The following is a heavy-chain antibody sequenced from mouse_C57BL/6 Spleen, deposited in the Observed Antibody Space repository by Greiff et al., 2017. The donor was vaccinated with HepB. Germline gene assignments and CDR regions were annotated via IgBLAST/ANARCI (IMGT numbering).Heavy chain of an antibody. CDR1: GYTFTSYW. CDR3: TRSRTGTVVADY. J-gene: IGHJ2*01. Sequence: VQLQQSGTVLARPGASVKMSCKTSGYTFTSYWMHWVKQRPGQGLEWIGAIYPGNSDTSYNQKFKGKAKLTAVTSASTAYMELSSLTNEDSAVYYCTRSRTGTVVADYWGQGTTLTVSS. CDR2: IYPGNSDT. V-gene: IGHV1-5*01. D-gene: IGHD1-1*01.